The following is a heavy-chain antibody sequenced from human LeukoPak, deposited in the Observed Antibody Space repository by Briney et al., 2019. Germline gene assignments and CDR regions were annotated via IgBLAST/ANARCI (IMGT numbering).Heavy chain of an antibody. D-gene: IGHD3-3*01. J-gene: IGHJ4*02. Sequence: GGSLRLSCVASGFTFLTYGMHWVRQPPGKGLEWVALISYDTSNKYYADSVKGRFTISRDNSKNTLYLQMNSLRAEDTAVYYCAKANTIFGVVIIAADYWGQGTLVTVSS. CDR3: AKANTIFGVVIIAADY. V-gene: IGHV3-30*18. CDR1: GFTFLTYG. CDR2: ISYDTSNK.